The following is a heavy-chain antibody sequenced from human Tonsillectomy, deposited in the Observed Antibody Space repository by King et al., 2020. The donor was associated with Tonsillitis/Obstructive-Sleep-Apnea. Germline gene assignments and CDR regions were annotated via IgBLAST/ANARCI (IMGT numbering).Heavy chain of an antibody. CDR1: VFSFSSYG. V-gene: IGHV3-33*01. CDR2: IWYDGSNK. D-gene: IGHD2-15*01. CDR3: ARDLVALDGSLM. J-gene: IGHJ4*02. Sequence: VQLVESGGGVVQPGRSLRLSCAASVFSFSSYGMHWVRQAPGKGLEWVAVIWYDGSNKYYADSVKGRFIIYRDNSKNTLYLQMNSLRAEDTAVYYCARDLVALDGSLMWGEGTLVTVSS.